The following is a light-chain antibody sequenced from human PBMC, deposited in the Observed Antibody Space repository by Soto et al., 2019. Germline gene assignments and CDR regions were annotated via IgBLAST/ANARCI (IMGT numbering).Light chain of an antibody. CDR2: DAS. CDR1: QGVTSW. V-gene: IGKV1-12*02. Sequence: DIQMTQSPSSVSASVGDTVTITCRASQGVTSWLGWYQQKPGKAPKLLIYDASSLQNGVPSRFSGSGYGTDFSLTIPNLQPEDVATYYCQQASSFPSTFGQGTKLTIK. J-gene: IGKJ2*01. CDR3: QQASSFPST.